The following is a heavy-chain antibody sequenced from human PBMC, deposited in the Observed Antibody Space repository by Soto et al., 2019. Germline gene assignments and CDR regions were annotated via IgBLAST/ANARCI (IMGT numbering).Heavy chain of an antibody. J-gene: IGHJ4*02. CDR1: GYTFTSYY. CDR3: ARGLTVLGYCPGSSCYDCAY. CDR2: IDPSGGTT. D-gene: IGHD2-15*01. V-gene: IGHV1-46*01. Sequence: ASVKVSCKASGYTFTSYYMHWVRQAPGQGLEWMGIIDPSGGTTTYAQKFQGRVTVTRDTSTSTVYMDLSSLRSDDTAVYYCARGLTVLGYCPGSSCYDCAYWGQGTLVTVSS.